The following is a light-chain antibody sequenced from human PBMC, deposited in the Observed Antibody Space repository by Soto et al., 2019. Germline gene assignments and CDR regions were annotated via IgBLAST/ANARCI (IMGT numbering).Light chain of an antibody. V-gene: IGLV2-14*01. CDR3: SSYTSSSTPV. CDR1: SSDVGGYNY. CDR2: DVS. Sequence: QSALTQPASVSGSPGQSITISCTGTSSDVGGYNYVSWYQQHPGKAPKLMIYDVSHRPSGVSNRFSGSKSGNTASLTISGLQADDEADYYCSSYTSSSTPVFGGGTKVTVL. J-gene: IGLJ2*01.